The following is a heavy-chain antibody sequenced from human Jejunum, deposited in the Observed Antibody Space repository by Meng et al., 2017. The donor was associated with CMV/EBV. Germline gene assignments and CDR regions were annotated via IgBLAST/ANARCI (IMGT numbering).Heavy chain of an antibody. Sequence: SGFPLNSYGIHWVRQFPGKGLEWVAVLWYDGSRKYFADSVQGRFSITRDDSKNTVYLQMNSLRAEDTAVYYCARDNDGSSHYSQFDYWGQGTLVTVSS. V-gene: IGHV3-33*01. CDR2: LWYDGSRK. J-gene: IGHJ4*02. CDR3: ARDNDGSSHYSQFDY. D-gene: IGHD3-22*01. CDR1: GFPLNSYG.